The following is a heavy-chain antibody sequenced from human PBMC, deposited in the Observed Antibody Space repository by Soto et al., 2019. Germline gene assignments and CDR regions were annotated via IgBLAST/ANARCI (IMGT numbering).Heavy chain of an antibody. D-gene: IGHD1-7*01. J-gene: IGHJ4*02. CDR1: GFTFNTYG. V-gene: IGHV3-30*18. CDR3: TNWNYPQSD. Sequence: QVQLVESGGGVVQPGESLRLSCAASGFTFNTYGMHWVRQAPGKGLEWVAVISKDGDIKFYADSMKGRFTISRDNSKNPLYLQVNSLRPEDTAVYYCTNWNYPQSDWGQGTRVTVSS. CDR2: ISKDGDIK.